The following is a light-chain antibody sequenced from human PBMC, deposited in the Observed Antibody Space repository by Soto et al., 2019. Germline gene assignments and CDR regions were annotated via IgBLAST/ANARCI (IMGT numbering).Light chain of an antibody. CDR1: QSISSW. CDR2: KAS. V-gene: IGKV1-5*03. CDR3: QQYNSYPLT. J-gene: IGKJ3*01. Sequence: DIQMTQSPSTLSASVGDRVTITCRASQSISSWLAWYQQKPGKAPQLLIYKASRLESGVPSRFSGSGSGTEFTLTISSLQPDDFATYYCQQYNSYPLTFGPGTKVDVK.